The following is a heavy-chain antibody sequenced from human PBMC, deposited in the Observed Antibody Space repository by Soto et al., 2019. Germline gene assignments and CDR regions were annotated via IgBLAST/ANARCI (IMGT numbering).Heavy chain of an antibody. CDR3: TKTVYSDRFFDY. V-gene: IGHV3-15*01. Sequence: AQLVESGGGLVKPGGSLRLSCAASGFTFSSAWMGWVRQAPGKGLEWVGRIKSNTAGGTTDYAAPVRGRFTISRDDSQNTLSLQMNSLKTEDTAVYYCTKTVYSDRFFDYWGQGTLVTVSS. J-gene: IGHJ4*02. CDR2: IKSNTAGGTT. D-gene: IGHD3-9*01. CDR1: GFTFSSAW.